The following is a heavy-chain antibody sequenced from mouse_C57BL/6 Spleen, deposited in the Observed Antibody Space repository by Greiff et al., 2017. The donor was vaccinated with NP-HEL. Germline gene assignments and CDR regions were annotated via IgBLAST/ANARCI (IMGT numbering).Heavy chain of an antibody. CDR2: ISSGSSTI. CDR1: GFTFRDYG. D-gene: IGHD1-1*01. Sequence: EVMLVESGGGLVKPGGSLKLSCAASGFTFRDYGMHWVRQAPEKGLEWVAYISSGSSTIYYADTVKGRFTISRDNAKNTLFLQMTSLRSEDTAMYYCARDYYGSSYDYWGQGTTLTVSS. CDR3: ARDYYGSSYDY. V-gene: IGHV5-17*01. J-gene: IGHJ2*01.